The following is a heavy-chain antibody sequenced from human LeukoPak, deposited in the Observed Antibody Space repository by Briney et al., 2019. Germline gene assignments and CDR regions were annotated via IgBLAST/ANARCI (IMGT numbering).Heavy chain of an antibody. CDR2: INPNSGGT. J-gene: IGHJ6*02. CDR3: ARGQTYRVAAAGTRDGMDV. D-gene: IGHD6-13*01. V-gene: IGHV1-2*04. CDR1: GYTFTSYG. Sequence: ASVKVSCKASGYTFTSYGISWVRQAPGQGLEWMGWINPNSGGTDYAQKFQGWVTMTRDTSISTAYMELSRLRSDDTAVYYCARGQTYRVAAAGTRDGMDVWGQGTTVTVSS.